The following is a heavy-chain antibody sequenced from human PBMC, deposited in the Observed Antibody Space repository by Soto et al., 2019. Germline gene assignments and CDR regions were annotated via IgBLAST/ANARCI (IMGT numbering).Heavy chain of an antibody. D-gene: IGHD6-25*01. CDR1: GFTFSNSA. CDR2: ISGSGSSS. J-gene: IGHJ4*02. CDR3: AKYASSTLIAAVHTGYYFDS. Sequence: PGVPLGLSYAGPGFTFSNSAVNCVRQAPGEGLECVSGISGSGSSSYYTGSVKGRFRISRDNSQKKLYLQMDNLRAEDTALYYCAKYASSTLIAAVHTGYYFDSWGQGALVTVSS. V-gene: IGHV3-23*01.